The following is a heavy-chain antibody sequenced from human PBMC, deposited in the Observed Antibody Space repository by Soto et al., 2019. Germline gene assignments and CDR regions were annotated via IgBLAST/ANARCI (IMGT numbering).Heavy chain of an antibody. CDR2: ITWNSRVL. CDR3: AKGRYDFWSPYYFDS. J-gene: IGHJ4*02. CDR1: GLNYDDFA. Sequence: EVQLVESGGRLVQPGRSLRLSCVGTGLNYDDFAMHWVRQAPGKGLEWVSGITWNSRVLAYADSVKGRFTISRDNARNSLYLQMDSLRDEDTALYYCAKGRYDFWSPYYFDSWGQGTLVTVSS. V-gene: IGHV3-9*01. D-gene: IGHD3-3*01.